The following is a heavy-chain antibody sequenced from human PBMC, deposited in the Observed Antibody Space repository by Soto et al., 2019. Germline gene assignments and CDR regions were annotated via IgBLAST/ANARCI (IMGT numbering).Heavy chain of an antibody. D-gene: IGHD2-2*01. J-gene: IGHJ3*02. CDR1: GGTFSSYA. CDR2: IIPIFGTA. V-gene: IGHV1-69*13. CDR3: ARDKDIVVVPAAKSRTNSSSWYQDDAFDI. Sequence: EASVKVSCKASGGTFSSYAISWVRQAPGQGLEWMGGIIPIFGTANYAQKFQGRVTITADESTSTAYMELSSLRSEDTAVYYCARDKDIVVVPAAKSRTNSSSWYQDDAFDIWGQGTMVTV.